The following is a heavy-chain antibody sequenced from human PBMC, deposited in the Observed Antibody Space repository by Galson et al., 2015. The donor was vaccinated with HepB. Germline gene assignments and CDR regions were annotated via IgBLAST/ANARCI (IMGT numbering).Heavy chain of an antibody. CDR3: ARDGLTYCGADCYRFDS. CDR1: GGTFSGHA. Sequence: SVKVSCKASGGTFSGHAVSWVRQAHGQGLEWVGGIIPIFGLAKYAQTFQGRVTITADDSTGTAYMHLTSLRSEDTAVYYCARDGLTYCGADCYRFDSWGQGTLVTVSS. D-gene: IGHD2-21*02. CDR2: IIPIFGLA. V-gene: IGHV1-69*13. J-gene: IGHJ4*02.